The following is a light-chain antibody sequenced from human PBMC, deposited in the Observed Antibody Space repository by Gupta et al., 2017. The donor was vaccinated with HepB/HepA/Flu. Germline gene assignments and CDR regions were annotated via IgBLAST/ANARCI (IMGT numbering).Light chain of an antibody. CDR2: DAS. J-gene: IGKJ1*01. Sequence: EIVMTPSPTTLSVSPGERAFLSCRASQRISSNLVWYQQKPGQAPRLLIYDASSRASGIPARFSGSGSGTEFTLTISSLQSEDFAVFYCQQYNDCPRTFGQGTKVEVK. CDR3: QQYNDCPRT. CDR1: QRISSN. V-gene: IGKV3-15*01.